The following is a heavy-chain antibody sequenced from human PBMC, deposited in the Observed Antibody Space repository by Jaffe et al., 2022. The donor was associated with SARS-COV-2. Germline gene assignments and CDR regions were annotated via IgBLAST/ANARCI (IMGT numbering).Heavy chain of an antibody. CDR2: IKSKTDGGTT. Sequence: EVQLVESGGGLVKPGGSLRLSCAASGFTFSNAWMSWVRQAPGKGLEWVGRIKSKTDGGTTDYAAPVKGRFTISRDDSKNTLYLQMNSLKTEDTAVYYCTTEVGCGGDCYSDAFDIWGQGTMVTVSS. CDR1: GFTFSNAW. D-gene: IGHD2-21*02. V-gene: IGHV3-15*01. J-gene: IGHJ3*02. CDR3: TTEVGCGGDCYSDAFDI.